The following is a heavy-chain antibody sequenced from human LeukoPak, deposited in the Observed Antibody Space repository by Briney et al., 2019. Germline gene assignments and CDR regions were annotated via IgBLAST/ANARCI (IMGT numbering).Heavy chain of an antibody. CDR2: ISGHGGST. D-gene: IGHD3-22*01. J-gene: IGHJ3*02. CDR3: AKDLTATTDRITMIVVIDAFDI. Sequence: PGGSLRLSCAASGFTFSAYAMTWVRQAPGKGLEWVSGISGHGGSTFYANSVKGRFTISRDNSKNTLYLQMNSLRAEDTALYYCAKDLTATTDRITMIVVIDAFDIWGQGTMVTVSS. V-gene: IGHV3-23*01. CDR1: GFTFSAYA.